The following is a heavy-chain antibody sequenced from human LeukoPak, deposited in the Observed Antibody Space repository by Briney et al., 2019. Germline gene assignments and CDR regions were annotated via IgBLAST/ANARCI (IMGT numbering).Heavy chain of an antibody. J-gene: IGHJ5*02. Sequence: RASVKVSCKASGYTFTNYYMHWVRQAPGQGLEWMGIINPSGGSTSYAQKFQGRVTMTRDMSTSTVYMELSSLRSEDTAVYYCARDLGHYTNWFDPWGQGTLVTVSS. D-gene: IGHD4-11*01. CDR3: ARDLGHYTNWFDP. V-gene: IGHV1-46*01. CDR2: INPSGGST. CDR1: GYTFTNYY.